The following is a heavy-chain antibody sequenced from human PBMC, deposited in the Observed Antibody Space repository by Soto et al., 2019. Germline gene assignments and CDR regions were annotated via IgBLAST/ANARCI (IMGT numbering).Heavy chain of an antibody. V-gene: IGHV2-5*02. Sequence: SGPTLVNPTQTLTLTCTFSGFSLSTSEVGVGWIRQPPGKALEWLALIYWDDDKRYSPSLSSRLTITKDTSKNQVVLTMTSMDPVDTATYYCAHSGFRGLYYSASGQYNWFDPWGQGTLVTVSS. CDR3: AHSGFRGLYYSASGQYNWFDP. J-gene: IGHJ5*02. CDR2: IYWDDDK. CDR1: GFSLSTSEVG. D-gene: IGHD3-10*01.